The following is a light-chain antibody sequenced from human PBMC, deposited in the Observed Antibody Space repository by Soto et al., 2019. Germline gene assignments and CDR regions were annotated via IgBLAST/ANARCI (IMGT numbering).Light chain of an antibody. CDR1: QRINSY. Sequence: DIQMTQSPSSLSASVGDRVTISCRTSQRINSYLNWYQQKPGXXPTLLIYDASSLESGVPSRFSGSGSGTEFTLTISSLQPDDFATYYCQQYNSSPWTFGQGTKVDIK. J-gene: IGKJ1*01. CDR2: DAS. CDR3: QQYNSSPWT. V-gene: IGKV1-5*01.